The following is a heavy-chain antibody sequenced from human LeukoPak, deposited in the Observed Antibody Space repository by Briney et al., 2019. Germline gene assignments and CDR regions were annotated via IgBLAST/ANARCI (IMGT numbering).Heavy chain of an antibody. D-gene: IGHD5-24*01. V-gene: IGHV1-46*01. J-gene: IGHJ4*02. Sequence: GASVKVSCKASGGTFSSYAISWVRQAPGQGLEWMGIINPSGGSTSYAQKFQGRVTMTRDTSTSTVYMELSSLRSEDTAVYYCATATITHTDYWGQGTLVTVSS. CDR3: ATATITHTDY. CDR2: INPSGGST. CDR1: GGTFSSYA.